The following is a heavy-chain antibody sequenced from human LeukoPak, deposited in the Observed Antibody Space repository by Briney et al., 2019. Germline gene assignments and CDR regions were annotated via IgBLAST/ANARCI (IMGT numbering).Heavy chain of an antibody. CDR2: VNSDGTGT. D-gene: IGHD5-12*01. V-gene: IGHV3-74*01. CDR1: GFTFSSYW. J-gene: IGHJ6*03. Sequence: GGSLRLSCAASGFTFSSYWMHWVRQAPGKGLVWVSGVNSDGTGTTYADSVEGRFTISRDNAKNTVYLQMNSLRAEDTAIYYCIRTLIVATSPYMDVWGKGTTVTVSS. CDR3: IRTLIVATSPYMDV.